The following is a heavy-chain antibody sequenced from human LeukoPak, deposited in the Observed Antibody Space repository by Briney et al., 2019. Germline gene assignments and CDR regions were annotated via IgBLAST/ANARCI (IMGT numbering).Heavy chain of an antibody. CDR2: ISNNGGYT. D-gene: IGHD2-15*01. V-gene: IGHV3-23*01. CDR1: GFTFSSSA. Sequence: GGSLRLSCAASGFTFSSSAMSWVRQAPGKGLEWVSAISNNGGYTHYADSVQGRFTISRDNSKSTLCLQMNSLRAEDTAVYYCAKQLGYCSDGSCYFPYWGQGTLVTVSS. J-gene: IGHJ4*02. CDR3: AKQLGYCSDGSCYFPY.